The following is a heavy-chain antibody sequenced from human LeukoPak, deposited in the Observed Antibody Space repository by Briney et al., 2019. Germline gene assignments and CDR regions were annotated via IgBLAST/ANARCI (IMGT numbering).Heavy chain of an antibody. CDR2: IKQDGSEK. CDR1: GFTFSSRDW. D-gene: IGHD3-9*01. V-gene: IGHV3-7*01. Sequence: GGSLRLSCVASGFTFSSRDWMTWVRQAPGKGLEWVANIKQDGSEKNYVDSVKGRFTISRDNAKNSLYLQMNSLRAEDTAVYYCARDFSAPPVLTGYLDYWGQGTLVTVSS. J-gene: IGHJ4*02. CDR3: ARDFSAPPVLTGYLDY.